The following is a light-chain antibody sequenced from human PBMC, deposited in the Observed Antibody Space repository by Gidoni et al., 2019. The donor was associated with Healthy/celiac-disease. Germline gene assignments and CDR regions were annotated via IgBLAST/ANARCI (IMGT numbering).Light chain of an antibody. CDR1: QSVSSY. J-gene: IGKJ1*01. CDR3: QQRSNWWT. CDR2: AAS. V-gene: IGKV3-11*01. Sequence: IILTQSPATLTFSPGERATLSCRASQSVSSYVAWYQQKPGQAPRLLIYAASNRATGIPARFSGSGSGTDFTLTISSLEPEDFAVYYCQQRSNWWTFXXXTKVEIK.